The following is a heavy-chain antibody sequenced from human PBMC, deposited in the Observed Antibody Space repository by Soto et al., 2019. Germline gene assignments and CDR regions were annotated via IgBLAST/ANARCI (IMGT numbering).Heavy chain of an antibody. D-gene: IGHD2-15*01. V-gene: IGHV3-23*01. J-gene: IGHJ6*02. Sequence: PGGSLRLCRAACVVTFNRYGVIVFLPTPWTCLECVSAISGSGGSTYYADSAKGRFTISRDNSKNTLYLQMNSLRAEDTAVYYCAQDSQTPPIGRYGMDVWGHGTTVTVSS. CDR3: AQDSQTPPIGRYGMDV. CDR2: ISGSGGST. CDR1: VVTFNRYG.